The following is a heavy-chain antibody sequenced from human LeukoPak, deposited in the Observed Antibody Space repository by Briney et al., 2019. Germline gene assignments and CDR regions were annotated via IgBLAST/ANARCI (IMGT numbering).Heavy chain of an antibody. CDR3: ERDTYDILTGYNIQTNY. Sequence: ASVKVSCKASGYTFTSYGISWVRQAPGQGLEWMGWISAYNGNTNYAQKLQGRVTMTTDTSTSTAYMELRSLRSDDTAVYYCERDTYDILTGYNIQTNYWGQGTLVTVSS. V-gene: IGHV1-18*01. D-gene: IGHD3-9*01. J-gene: IGHJ4*02. CDR2: ISAYNGNT. CDR1: GYTFTSYG.